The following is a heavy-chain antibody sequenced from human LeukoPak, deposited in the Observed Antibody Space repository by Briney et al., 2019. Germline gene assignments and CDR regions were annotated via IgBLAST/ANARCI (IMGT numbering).Heavy chain of an antibody. CDR3: ARDFHYDSNRYYYEIDY. Sequence: SETLSLTCTVSGGSISSGGYYWSWIRQHPGKGLEWIGYIYYSGSTYYNPSLKSRVTISVDTSKNQFSLKLSSVTAADTAVYYCARDFHYDSNRYYYEIDYWGQGTLVTVSS. CDR1: GGSISSGGYY. CDR2: IYYSGST. V-gene: IGHV4-31*03. J-gene: IGHJ4*02. D-gene: IGHD3-22*01.